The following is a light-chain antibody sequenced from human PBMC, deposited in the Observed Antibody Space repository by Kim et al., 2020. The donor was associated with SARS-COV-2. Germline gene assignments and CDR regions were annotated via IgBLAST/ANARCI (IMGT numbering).Light chain of an antibody. V-gene: IGKV3-15*01. CDR2: GAS. J-gene: IGKJ5*01. Sequence: SPGERATLSCRASQSVSSNLAWYQQKPGQAPRLLIYGASTRATGIPARFSGSGSGTEFTLNISSLQSEDFAVYYCQQYNNWLQITFGQGTRLEIK. CDR3: QQYNNWLQIT. CDR1: QSVSSN.